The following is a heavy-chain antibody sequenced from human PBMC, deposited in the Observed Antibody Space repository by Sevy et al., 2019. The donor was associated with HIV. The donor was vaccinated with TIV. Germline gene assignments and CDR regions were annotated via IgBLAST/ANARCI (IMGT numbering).Heavy chain of an antibody. V-gene: IGHV4-34*01. CDR3: ARGTKYYYDSSGYYLVPDFDY. CDR2: INHSGST. Sequence: SDTLSLTCAVYGGSFSGYYWSWIRQPPGKGLEWIGEINHSGSTNYNPSLKSRVTISVDTSKNQFSLKLSSVTAADTAVYYCARGTKYYYDSSGYYLVPDFDYWGQGTLVTVSS. J-gene: IGHJ4*02. CDR1: GGSFSGYY. D-gene: IGHD3-22*01.